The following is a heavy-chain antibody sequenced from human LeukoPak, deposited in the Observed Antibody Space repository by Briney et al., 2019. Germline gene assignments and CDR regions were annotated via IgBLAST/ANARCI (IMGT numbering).Heavy chain of an antibody. CDR2: IKQHGSEK. Sequence: GGSLRLSCAASGFIFSGYWMTWVRQAPGKGLEWVANIKQHGSEKYYVDSVKGRFTISRDNAKNSLYLQMNSLRAEDTAVYYCARVRGDYYMDVWGKGTTVTVSS. CDR1: GFIFSGYW. CDR3: ARVRGDYYMDV. D-gene: IGHD4-17*01. V-gene: IGHV3-7*01. J-gene: IGHJ6*03.